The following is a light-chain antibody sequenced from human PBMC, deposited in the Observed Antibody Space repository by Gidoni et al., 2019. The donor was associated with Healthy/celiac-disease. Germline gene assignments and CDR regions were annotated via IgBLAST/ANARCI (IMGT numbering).Light chain of an antibody. Sequence: VMTPPPATLSVSPGERATLSCRASQSISSNLAWYQQKPGKAPRLLIYGASTRATGIPARFSGSGSGTEFTLTISSLQSEDFAVYYCQQYNNWPYTFGQGTKLEIK. CDR2: GAS. CDR1: QSISSN. CDR3: QQYNNWPYT. J-gene: IGKJ2*01. V-gene: IGKV3-15*01.